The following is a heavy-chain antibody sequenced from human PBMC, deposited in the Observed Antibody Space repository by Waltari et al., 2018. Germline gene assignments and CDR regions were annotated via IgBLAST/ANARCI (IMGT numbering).Heavy chain of an antibody. Sequence: QITLKESGPTLVKPTQTLTLTCTFSGFSLSTSGVGVGWIRQPPGKALGWLALIYWNDDKRYSPSLKSRLTITKDTSKNQVVLTMTNMDPVDTATYYCAHRGRVDTAMVNWFDPWGQGTLVTVSS. V-gene: IGHV2-5*01. CDR1: GFSLSTSGVG. CDR2: IYWNDDK. D-gene: IGHD5-18*01. CDR3: AHRGRVDTAMVNWFDP. J-gene: IGHJ5*02.